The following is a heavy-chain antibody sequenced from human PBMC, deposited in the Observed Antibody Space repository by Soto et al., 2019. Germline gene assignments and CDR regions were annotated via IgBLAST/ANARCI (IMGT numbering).Heavy chain of an antibody. V-gene: IGHV3-21*01. CDR1: GFTFSSYS. CDR2: ISSSSSYI. J-gene: IGHJ5*02. D-gene: IGHD5-12*01. Sequence: GGSLRLSCAASGFTFSSYSMNWVRQAPGKGLEWVSSISSSSSYIYYADSVKGRFTISRDNAKNSLYLQMNSLRAEDTAVYYCARAFPNVDIVATILSWGQGTLVTVSS. CDR3: ARAFPNVDIVATILS.